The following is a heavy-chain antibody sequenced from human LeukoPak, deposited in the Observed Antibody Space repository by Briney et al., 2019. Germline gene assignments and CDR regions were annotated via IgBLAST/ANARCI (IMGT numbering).Heavy chain of an antibody. D-gene: IGHD4-17*01. CDR2: ISGSGGGT. J-gene: IGHJ4*02. V-gene: IGHV3-23*01. Sequence: GGSLRLSCAASGFTFSSYAMSWVRQAPGKGLEWVSGISGSGGGTYYADSAEGRFTISRDNFKNTLYLQVNSLRDEDTAVYYCAKDSASKMTTVTKIDYWGQGTLVTVSS. CDR3: AKDSASKMTTVTKIDY. CDR1: GFTFSSYA.